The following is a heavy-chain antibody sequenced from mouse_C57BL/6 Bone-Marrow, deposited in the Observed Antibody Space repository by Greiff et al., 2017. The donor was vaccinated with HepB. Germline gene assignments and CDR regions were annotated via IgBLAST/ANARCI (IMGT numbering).Heavy chain of an antibody. V-gene: IGHV1-59*01. CDR2: IDPSDSYT. D-gene: IGHD2-4*01. CDR1: GYTFTSYW. Sequence: QVQLQQPGAELVRPGTSVKLSCKASGYTFTSYWMHWVKQRPGQGLEWIGVIDPSDSYTNYNQKFKGKSTLTVDKSSSTAYMQLSSLTSEDSAVYYCARWRGDYDWYFDVWGTGTTVTVSS. J-gene: IGHJ1*03. CDR3: ARWRGDYDWYFDV.